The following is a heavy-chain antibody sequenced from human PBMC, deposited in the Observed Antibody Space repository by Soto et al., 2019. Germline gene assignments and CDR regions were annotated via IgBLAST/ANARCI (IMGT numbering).Heavy chain of an antibody. Sequence: QVQLQESGPGLVKPSETLSLTCTVSGGSISSYYWSWIRQPPGKGLEWIGYIYYSGSTNYNPSLKSRVTISVDTSKNQFSLKLSSVTAADTAVYYCASATPRIAVAEGHDAFDIWGQGTMVTVSS. J-gene: IGHJ3*02. CDR2: IYYSGST. CDR1: GGSISSYY. D-gene: IGHD6-19*01. V-gene: IGHV4-59*01. CDR3: ASATPRIAVAEGHDAFDI.